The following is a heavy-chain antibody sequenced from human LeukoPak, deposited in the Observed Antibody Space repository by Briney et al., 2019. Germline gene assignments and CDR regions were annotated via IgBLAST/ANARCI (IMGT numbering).Heavy chain of an antibody. CDR2: IYYSGST. D-gene: IGHD3-22*01. CDR1: GGSISSYY. CDR3: ARVAYYDSSGYYASDAFDI. V-gene: IGHV4-59*01. Sequence: SETLSLTCTVSGGSISSYYWSWIRQPPGKGLDWVGYIYYSGSTNYNPSLKSRVTISVDTSKNQFSLKLSSVTAADTAVYYCARVAYYDSSGYYASDAFDIWGQGTMVTVSS. J-gene: IGHJ3*02.